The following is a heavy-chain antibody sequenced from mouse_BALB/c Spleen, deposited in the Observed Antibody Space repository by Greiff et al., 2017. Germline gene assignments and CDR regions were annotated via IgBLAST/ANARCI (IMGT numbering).Heavy chain of an antibody. Sequence: EVKLQESGPGLVKPSQSLSLTCTVTGYSITSDYAWNWIRQFPGNKLEWMGYISYSGSTSYNPSLKSRISITRDTSKNQFFLQLNSVTTEDTATYYCARRYYYGSGGFAYWGQGTLVTVSA. V-gene: IGHV3-2*02. CDR3: ARRYYYGSGGFAY. D-gene: IGHD1-1*01. CDR1: GYSITSDYA. J-gene: IGHJ3*01. CDR2: ISYSGST.